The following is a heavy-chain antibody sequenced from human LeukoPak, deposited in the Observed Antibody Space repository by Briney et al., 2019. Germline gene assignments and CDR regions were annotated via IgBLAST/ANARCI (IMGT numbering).Heavy chain of an antibody. CDR2: ISSSSSTI. CDR1: GFTFSSYS. J-gene: IGHJ2*01. D-gene: IGHD2-2*01. V-gene: IGHV3-48*04. CDR3: ARDIGYCSSTSCGYWYFDL. Sequence: GGSLRLSCAASGFTFSSYSMNWVRQAPGKGLEWVSYISSSSSTIYYADSVKGRFTISRDNAKNSLYLQMNNLRAEDTAVYYCARDIGYCSSTSCGYWYFDLWGRGTLVTVSS.